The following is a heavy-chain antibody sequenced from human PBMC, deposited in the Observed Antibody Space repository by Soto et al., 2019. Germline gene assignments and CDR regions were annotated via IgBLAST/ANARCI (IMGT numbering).Heavy chain of an antibody. D-gene: IGHD1-26*01. CDR2: ISGSGGST. CDR1: GFTFSSYA. Sequence: EVQLLESGGGLVQPGGSLRLSCAASGFTFSSYAMRWVRQAPGKGLEWVSAISGSGGSTYYADSVKGRFTISRDNSKNTRYLQMNSLRAGDTAVYSCARLGSGSYYDYWSQGTLVTVSS. J-gene: IGHJ4*02. V-gene: IGHV3-23*01. CDR3: ARLGSGSYYDY.